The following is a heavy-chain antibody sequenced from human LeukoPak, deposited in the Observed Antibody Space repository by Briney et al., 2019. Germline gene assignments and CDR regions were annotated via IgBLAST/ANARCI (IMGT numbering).Heavy chain of an antibody. CDR1: GFTLSSYE. CDR2: ISGSGGST. J-gene: IGHJ6*03. D-gene: IGHD6-6*01. CDR3: ARDNSSSQPHYYYYMDV. V-gene: IGHV3-23*01. Sequence: PGGSLRLSCTASGFTLSSYEMSWIRQAPGKGLEWVSAISGSGGSTYYADSVNCRFTIYRDNSKNALYLQMNSLRAEDTAVYYCARDNSSSQPHYYYYMDVWGKGTTVTVSS.